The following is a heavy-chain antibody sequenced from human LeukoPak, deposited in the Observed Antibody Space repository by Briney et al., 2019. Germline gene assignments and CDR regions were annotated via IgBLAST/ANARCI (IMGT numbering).Heavy chain of an antibody. Sequence: PSETLSLTCAVYGGSFSGYYWSWIRQPPGKGLEWIGEINHSGSTNYNPSLKSRVTISVDTTKNQFSLKLSSVTAADTAVYYCARGRRGYSYGIYYYYYMDVWGKGTTVAVCS. CDR2: INHSGST. V-gene: IGHV4-34*01. CDR3: ARGRRGYSYGIYYYYYMDV. D-gene: IGHD5-18*01. J-gene: IGHJ6*03. CDR1: GGSFSGYY.